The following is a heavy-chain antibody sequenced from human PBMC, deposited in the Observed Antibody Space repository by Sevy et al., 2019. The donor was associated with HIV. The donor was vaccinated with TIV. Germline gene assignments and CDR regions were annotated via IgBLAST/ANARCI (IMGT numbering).Heavy chain of an antibody. CDR3: ARVSGWHLRYGMDV. Sequence: ASVTVSCKASGFNFASYDIYWVRQATGQGLAWMGWMNTNTGNTGFAQKFQGRVTMTRNTSITTAYMELSNLRSEDTAVYYCARVSGWHLRYGMDVWGQGTTVTVSS. CDR1: GFNFASYD. CDR2: MNTNTGNT. D-gene: IGHD6-19*01. V-gene: IGHV1-8*02. J-gene: IGHJ6*02.